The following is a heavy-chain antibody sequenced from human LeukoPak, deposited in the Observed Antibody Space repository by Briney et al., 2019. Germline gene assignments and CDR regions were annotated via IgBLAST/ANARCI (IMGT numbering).Heavy chain of an antibody. J-gene: IGHJ4*02. CDR3: VREGGGY. D-gene: IGHD2-15*01. Sequence: SETLSLTCAVSGGSISSYYWSWIRQPPGKGLEWIGYIHYSGRTSYTPSLKSRVTISVDTSKTQFSLKLSSVTAADTAVYYCVREGGGYWGQGTLVTVSS. V-gene: IGHV4-59*12. CDR1: GGSISSYY. CDR2: IHYSGRT.